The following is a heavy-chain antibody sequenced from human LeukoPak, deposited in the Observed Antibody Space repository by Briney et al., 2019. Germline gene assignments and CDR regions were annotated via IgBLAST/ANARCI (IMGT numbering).Heavy chain of an antibody. D-gene: IGHD6-19*01. CDR3: ARHVAVAGIWAWFDP. CDR1: GGSISGNY. Sequence: SETLSLTCTVSGGSISGNYWSWIRQPPGQGLEWIAYIHSSGYTNYNPSLKSRVTISVDTSKNQFSLKLSSVTAADTAVYYCARHVAVAGIWAWFDPWGQGTLVTVSS. CDR2: IHSSGYT. J-gene: IGHJ5*02. V-gene: IGHV4-4*09.